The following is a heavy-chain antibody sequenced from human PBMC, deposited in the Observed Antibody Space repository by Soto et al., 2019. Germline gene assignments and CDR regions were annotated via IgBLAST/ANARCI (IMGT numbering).Heavy chain of an antibody. Sequence: GGSLRLSCAASGFTFTNAWMSWVRQAPGKGLEWVGHIKTKTDGGTTDYAAPVKGRLTISRDDSKNTLYLQMNSLKTEDTAVYYCTTESRISIFGVGRRDYYYYYMDAWGKGTTVTVSS. CDR2: IKTKTDGGTT. CDR1: GFTFTNAW. D-gene: IGHD3-3*01. V-gene: IGHV3-15*01. J-gene: IGHJ6*03. CDR3: TTESRISIFGVGRRDYYYYYMDA.